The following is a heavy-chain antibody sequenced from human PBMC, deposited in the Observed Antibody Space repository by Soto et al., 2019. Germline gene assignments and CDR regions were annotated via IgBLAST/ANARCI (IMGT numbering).Heavy chain of an antibody. CDR3: ARGLNYVVY. V-gene: IGHV4-34*01. CDR1: DVSFSGYY. Sequence: PSVILSLTGSVDDVSFSGYYWSWLRQPPGKGLEWIGEINQSGSTNYNPSLKSRVTISVDTSKNQFSLKVSSVTAADTAVYYCARGLNYVVYWGQGTLVTVSS. CDR2: INQSGST. D-gene: IGHD3-16*01. J-gene: IGHJ4*02.